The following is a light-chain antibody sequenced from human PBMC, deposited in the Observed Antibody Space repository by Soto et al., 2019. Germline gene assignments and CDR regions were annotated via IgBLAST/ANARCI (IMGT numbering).Light chain of an antibody. V-gene: IGKV3-15*01. Sequence: EIVMTQSPATLSVSPGERATLSCRASQSVSSNLSWYQQKPGQAPRLLIYGASTRATGIPSRFSGSGSGTEFTLTISSLQAEDFAVYYCQQDNNLPPGGTFCQGTKLEIK. CDR1: QSVSSN. CDR2: GAS. CDR3: QQDNNLPPGGT. J-gene: IGKJ2*02.